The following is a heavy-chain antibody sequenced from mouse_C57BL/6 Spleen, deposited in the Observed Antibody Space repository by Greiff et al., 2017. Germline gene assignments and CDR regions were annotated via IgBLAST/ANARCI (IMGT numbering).Heavy chain of an antibody. D-gene: IGHD1-1*02. CDR1: GFTFSSYG. CDR2: ISSGGSYT. V-gene: IGHV5-6*01. J-gene: IGHJ1*03. Sequence: EVQLVESGGDLVKPGGSLKLSCAASGFTFSSYGMSWVRQTPDKRLEWVATISSGGSYTYYPDSVKGRFTISRDNAKNTLYLQMSSLKSEDTAMYYCARGGGITILDVWGTGTTVTVSS. CDR3: ARGGGITILDV.